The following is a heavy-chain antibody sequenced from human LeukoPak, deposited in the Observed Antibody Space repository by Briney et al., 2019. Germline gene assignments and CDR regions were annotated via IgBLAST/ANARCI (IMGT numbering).Heavy chain of an antibody. V-gene: IGHV3-74*01. CDR1: GFTFSSYW. Sequence: GGSLRLSCAASGFTFSSYWMHWVRQAPGKGLVWVSRINSDGSSTSYADSVKGRFTISRDNAKNTLYLQMNSLRAEDTAVYYCARDKAHYGSGSLPLHWGQGTLVTVSS. CDR3: ARDKAHYGSGSLPLH. J-gene: IGHJ4*02. D-gene: IGHD3-10*01. CDR2: INSDGSST.